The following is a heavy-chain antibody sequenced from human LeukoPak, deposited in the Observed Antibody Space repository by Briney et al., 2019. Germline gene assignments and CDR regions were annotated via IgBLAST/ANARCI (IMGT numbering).Heavy chain of an antibody. CDR1: GFTFSSYS. Sequence: GGSLRLSCAASGFTFSSYSMNWVRQAPGKGLEWVSYISSSSTIYYADSVKGRFTISRDNAKNSLYLQMNSLRAEDTAVYYCARATPIFRYYYMDVWGKGTTVTVSS. CDR3: ARATPIFRYYYMDV. CDR2: ISSSSTI. V-gene: IGHV3-48*04. J-gene: IGHJ6*03. D-gene: IGHD3-3*02.